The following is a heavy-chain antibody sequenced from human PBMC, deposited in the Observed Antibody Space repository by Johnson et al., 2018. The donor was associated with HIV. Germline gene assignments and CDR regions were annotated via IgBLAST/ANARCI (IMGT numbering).Heavy chain of an antibody. CDR1: GFTFGDYV. V-gene: IGHV3-20*04. D-gene: IGHD5-24*01. CDR3: AREARDGPGDDAFDI. CDR2: INGNGGST. J-gene: IGHJ3*02. Sequence: MQLVESGGGLVKPGGSLRLSCAASGFTFGDYVMSWVRQAPGKGLEWVSGINGNGGSTGYSDSVKGRFTISRDNAKNLLYLQMNSLRAEDTALSYCAREARDGPGDDAFDIWGQGTMVTVST.